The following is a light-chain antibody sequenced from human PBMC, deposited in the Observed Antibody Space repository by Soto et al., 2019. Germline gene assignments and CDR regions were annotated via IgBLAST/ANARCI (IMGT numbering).Light chain of an antibody. CDR2: GAS. J-gene: IGKJ1*01. Sequence: EIVMTQSPATLSVSPGERATLSCRASQSVGSNLAWYQQKPGQAPNLLIYGASTRATGIPARFSGSGSGTEFTLTISSLQSEDFAVYYCQQYNDWRAFGQGTKVEIK. CDR3: QQYNDWRA. CDR1: QSVGSN. V-gene: IGKV3-15*01.